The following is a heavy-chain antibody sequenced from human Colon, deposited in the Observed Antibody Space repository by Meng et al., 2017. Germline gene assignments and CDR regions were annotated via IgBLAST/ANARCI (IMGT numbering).Heavy chain of an antibody. J-gene: IGHJ4*02. CDR3: ARRSVAGTEDYFDY. D-gene: IGHD6-19*01. Sequence: VELQESGPGLVKPSKTLSLPCTVSGGSISSGGFYWSWIRQHPGKGLEWIGYIYYSGSTYYNPSLRSRVAISVDTSKNQFSLKLSSVTAADTAVYYCARRSVAGTEDYFDYWGQGTLVTVSS. V-gene: IGHV4-31*03. CDR1: GGSISSGGFY. CDR2: IYYSGST.